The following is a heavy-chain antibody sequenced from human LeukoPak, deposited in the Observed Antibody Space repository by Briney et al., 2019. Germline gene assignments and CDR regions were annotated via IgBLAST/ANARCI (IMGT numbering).Heavy chain of an antibody. J-gene: IGHJ4*02. D-gene: IGHD3-16*02. CDR3: ASSDPAVRLVELSQAALSAFDY. V-gene: IGHV4-39*01. CDR1: GGSISSSSYY. CDR2: NYYRGGT. Sequence: SETLSLPCNVSGGSISSSSYYWGWIRQPPGKGLEWVGSNYYRGGTYYNPNLKIRVTISVDTSKNQFSLKLSSVTAADTAVYYCASSDPAVRLVELSQAALSAFDYWGQGTLVTVSS.